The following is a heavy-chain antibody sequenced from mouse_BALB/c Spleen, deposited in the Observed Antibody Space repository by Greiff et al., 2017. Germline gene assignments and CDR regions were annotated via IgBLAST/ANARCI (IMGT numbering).Heavy chain of an antibody. D-gene: IGHD2-10*01. V-gene: IGHV3-5*02. J-gene: IGHJ2*01. CDR1: GISITTGNYR. CDR3: ARDAYYGNYFDY. Sequence: VQLQQSGPGLVKPSQTVSLTCTVTGISITTGNYRWSWIRQFPGNKLEWIGYIYYSGTITYNPSLTSRTTITRDTSKNQFFLEMNSLTAEDTATYYCARDAYYGNYFDYWGQGTTLTVSS. CDR2: IYYSGTI.